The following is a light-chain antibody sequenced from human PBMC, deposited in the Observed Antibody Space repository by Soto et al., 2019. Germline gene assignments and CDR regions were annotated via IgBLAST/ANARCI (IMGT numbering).Light chain of an antibody. V-gene: IGKV1-5*01. CDR1: QSISSW. CDR3: QQYNSYWT. Sequence: DIQMTRSPSTLSASVGYRVTITCRASQSISSWLAWYQQKPGKAPKLLIYDASSLESGVPSRFSGSGSGTEFTLTISSLQPDDFATYYCQQYNSYWTFGQGTKVDI. J-gene: IGKJ1*01. CDR2: DAS.